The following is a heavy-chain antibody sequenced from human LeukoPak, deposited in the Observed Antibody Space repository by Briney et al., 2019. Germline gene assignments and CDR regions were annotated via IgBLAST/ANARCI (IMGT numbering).Heavy chain of an antibody. J-gene: IGHJ4*02. Sequence: SETLSLTCTVSSGSISTSNYYWGWVRQPPGKALEWIGRIYTSGSTNYNPSLKSRVTISLDTSKNQFSLKLSSVTAADTAVYYCARKRPWGLSRYFDYWGQGTLVTVSS. D-gene: IGHD7-27*01. CDR2: IYTSGST. CDR3: ARKRPWGLSRYFDY. CDR1: SGSISTSNYY. V-gene: IGHV4-39*07.